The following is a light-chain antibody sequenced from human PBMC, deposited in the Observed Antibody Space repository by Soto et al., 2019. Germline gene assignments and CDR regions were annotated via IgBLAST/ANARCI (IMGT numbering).Light chain of an antibody. CDR3: QQYTNWPLT. V-gene: IGKV3-15*01. J-gene: IGKJ4*01. Sequence: EIVMTQSPATLSVSPGESATLSCRASQSVRGKLAWYQQKPGQAPRLLIYAASTRASAIPARFSGSGSGTEFTLTISSLQSEDAAVFYCQQYTNWPLTFGGGTRVEI. CDR2: AAS. CDR1: QSVRGK.